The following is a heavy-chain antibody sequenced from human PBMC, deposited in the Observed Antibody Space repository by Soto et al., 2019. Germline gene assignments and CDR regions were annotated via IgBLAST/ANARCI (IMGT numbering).Heavy chain of an antibody. CDR2: IYPGDFDT. D-gene: IGHD6-13*01. CDR1: GYRFTSYW. Sequence: GESLKISCKGFGYRFTSYWIGWVRQMPGKGLEYMGIIYPGDFDTRYSPSYQGQVTISVDNSISTAYLQWSSLKASDTAIYYFAGGYNSSLAIHPYYFDLWGQGTLVTVSS. V-gene: IGHV5-51*01. J-gene: IGHJ4*02. CDR3: AGGYNSSLAIHPYYFDL.